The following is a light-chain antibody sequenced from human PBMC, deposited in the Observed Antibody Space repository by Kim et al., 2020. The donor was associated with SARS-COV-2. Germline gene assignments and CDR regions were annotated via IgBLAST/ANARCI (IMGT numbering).Light chain of an antibody. V-gene: IGLV2-14*01. Sequence: QSALTQPASVSGSPGQSITISCTGTSSDVGGYNYVSWYQQHPGKAPKLMIYDVSKRPSGVSNRFSGSQSGNTASLTISGLQAEDEADYYCSSYTSGSTYVVVAGTKVTVL. J-gene: IGLJ1*01. CDR2: DVS. CDR1: SSDVGGYNY. CDR3: SSYTSGSTYV.